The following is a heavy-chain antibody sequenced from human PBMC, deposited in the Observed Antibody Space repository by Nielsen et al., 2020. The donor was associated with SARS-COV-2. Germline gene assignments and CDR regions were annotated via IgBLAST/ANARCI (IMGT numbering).Heavy chain of an antibody. V-gene: IGHV2-5*01. CDR2: IYWNDDK. CDR3: AHVSKLYCGGDCETFDI. CDR1: GFSLSTSAVG. J-gene: IGHJ3*02. D-gene: IGHD2-21*01. Sequence: SGPTLVKPTQTLTLTCTFSGFSLSTSAVGVGWIRQPPGKALEWLAVIYWNDDKRYSPSLRNRLTITKDTPKNQVDLSMTNMDPVDTATYYCAHVSKLYCGGDCETFDIWGQGTMVTVSS.